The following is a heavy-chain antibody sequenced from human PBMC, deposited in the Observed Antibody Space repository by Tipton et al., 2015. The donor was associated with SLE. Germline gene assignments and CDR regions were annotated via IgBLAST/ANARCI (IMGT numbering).Heavy chain of an antibody. CDR3: ARAGYSSGWRPYYFDY. J-gene: IGHJ4*02. CDR1: GFTFDDYG. D-gene: IGHD6-19*01. Sequence: SLRLSCAASGFTFDDYGMSWVRQAPGKGLEWVSGINWNGGSTGYADSVKGRFTISRDNAKNSLYLQMNSLRAEDTALYHCARAGYSSGWRPYYFDYWGQGTLVTVSS. V-gene: IGHV3-20*01. CDR2: INWNGGST.